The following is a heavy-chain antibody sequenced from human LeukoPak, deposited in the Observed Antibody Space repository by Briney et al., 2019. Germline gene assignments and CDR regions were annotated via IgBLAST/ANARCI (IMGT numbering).Heavy chain of an antibody. D-gene: IGHD3-3*01. J-gene: IGHJ5*02. CDR3: ARGGQYYDFWSGYSYLDP. Sequence: SETLSLTCTLSGGSLSSYYWSWIRHPPGEGLGWVGYIYYSGSTNYNPSLKSRVTISVDTSKNQFSLKLSSVTAADTAVYYCARGGQYYDFWSGYSYLDPWGQGTLVTVSS. CDR1: GGSLSSYY. CDR2: IYYSGST. V-gene: IGHV4-59*01.